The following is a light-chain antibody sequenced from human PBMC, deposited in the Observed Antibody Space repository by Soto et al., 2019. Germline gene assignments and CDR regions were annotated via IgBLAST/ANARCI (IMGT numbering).Light chain of an antibody. Sequence: QSALSQPASVSGSPGQSITISCTGTSSDVGAYNSVSWYQQHPGKAPKLIIYEGDKRPSGVSNRFSGSKSGNTASLTISGLQAEDEADYYCCSYSYGSTLVFGGGTKLTVL. CDR2: EGD. J-gene: IGLJ2*01. CDR1: SSDVGAYNS. V-gene: IGLV2-23*01. CDR3: CSYSYGSTLV.